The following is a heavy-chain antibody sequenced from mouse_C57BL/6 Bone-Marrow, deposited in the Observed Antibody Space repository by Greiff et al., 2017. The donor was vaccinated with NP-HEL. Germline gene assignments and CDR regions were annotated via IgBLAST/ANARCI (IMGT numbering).Heavy chain of an antibody. CDR3: ARDQRWLGFAY. V-gene: IGHV5-4*01. CDR2: ISDGGSYT. J-gene: IGHJ3*01. D-gene: IGHD1-1*02. Sequence: EVKLVESGGGLVKPGGSLKLSCAASGFTFSSYAMSWVRQTPEKRLEWVATISDGGSYTYYPDNVKGRFTISRDKAKNNLYLQMSHLKSEDTAMYYCARDQRWLGFAYWGQGTLVTVSA. CDR1: GFTFSSYA.